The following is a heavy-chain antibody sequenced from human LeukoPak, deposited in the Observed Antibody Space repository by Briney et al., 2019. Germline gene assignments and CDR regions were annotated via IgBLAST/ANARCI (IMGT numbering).Heavy chain of an antibody. Sequence: ASVKVSCKASGYTFTSYYMHWVRQAPGQGPEWMGVISPSGGSTIYAQKFKGRVTLTRDMSTSTDYLELSSLRSEDTAVYYCARDNSVRDEAWWLNPWGQGTLVTVSS. D-gene: IGHD5-24*01. CDR2: ISPSGGST. CDR3: ARDNSVRDEAWWLNP. V-gene: IGHV1-46*01. J-gene: IGHJ5*02. CDR1: GYTFTSYY.